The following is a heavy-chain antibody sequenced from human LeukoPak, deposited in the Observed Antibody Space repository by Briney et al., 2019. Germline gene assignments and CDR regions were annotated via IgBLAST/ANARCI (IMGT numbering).Heavy chain of an antibody. CDR1: GFSFPSYW. V-gene: IGHV5-51*01. Sequence: GESLKISCTGSGFSFPSYWIGWVRQMPGKGLEWMGIIYPGDSDTRYSPSFQGQVTISADKSISTAYLQWSSLMASDTAMYYCARLKDHTIDYWGQGTLVTVSS. CDR2: IYPGDSDT. D-gene: IGHD1-14*01. J-gene: IGHJ4*02. CDR3: ARLKDHTIDY.